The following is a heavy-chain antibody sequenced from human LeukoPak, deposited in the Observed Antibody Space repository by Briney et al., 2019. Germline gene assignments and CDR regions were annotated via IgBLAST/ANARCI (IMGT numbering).Heavy chain of an antibody. CDR3: AKVRKYYYDSSGFGFDY. J-gene: IGHJ4*02. Sequence: GGSLRLSCAAPGFTFSSYAMSWVRQAPGKGLEWVSAISGSGGSTYYADSVKGRFTISRDNSKNTLYLQMNSLRAEDTAVYYCAKVRKYYYDSSGFGFDYWGQGTLVTVSS. CDR2: ISGSGGST. D-gene: IGHD3-22*01. CDR1: GFTFSSYA. V-gene: IGHV3-23*01.